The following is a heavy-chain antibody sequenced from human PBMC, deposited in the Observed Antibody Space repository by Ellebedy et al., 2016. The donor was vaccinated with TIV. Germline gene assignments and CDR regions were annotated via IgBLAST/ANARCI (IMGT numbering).Heavy chain of an antibody. Sequence: AASVKVSCKASGYTLITFGISWVRRAPGQGLEWMGWINPYNGYTKYVEKFQGRVTVTTDTSTRTAYMELTSLRSDDTAVYYCARDELDNRGYHYDYWGQGTLVTVSS. D-gene: IGHD3-22*01. CDR1: GYTLITFG. J-gene: IGHJ4*02. V-gene: IGHV1-18*01. CDR2: INPYNGYT. CDR3: ARDELDNRGYHYDY.